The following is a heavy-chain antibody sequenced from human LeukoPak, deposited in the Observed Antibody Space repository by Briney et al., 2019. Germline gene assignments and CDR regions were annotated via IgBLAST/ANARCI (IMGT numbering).Heavy chain of an antibody. Sequence: SETLSLTCTVSGGSISSYYWSWIRQPPGKRLEWIGYIYYSGSTNFNPSLKSRVTISVDTSKNQFSLKLSSVTAADTAVYYCARGAAAGPWYFDLWGRGTLVTVSS. D-gene: IGHD6-13*01. CDR2: IYYSGST. CDR3: ARGAAAGPWYFDL. CDR1: GGSISSYY. J-gene: IGHJ2*01. V-gene: IGHV4-59*08.